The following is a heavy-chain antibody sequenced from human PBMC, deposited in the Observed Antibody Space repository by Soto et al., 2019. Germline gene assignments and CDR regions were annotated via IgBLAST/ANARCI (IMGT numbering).Heavy chain of an antibody. CDR1: GFTFTSSA. D-gene: IGHD2-15*01. V-gene: IGHV1-58*01. CDR3: AAVGLGYCRGGSCYPPY. Sequence: ASVKVSCKASGFTFTSSAVQWVRQARGQRLKWIGWIVVGSGNTNYAQKFQERVTITRDMSTSTAYMELSSLRSEDTAVYYCAAVGLGYCRGGSCYPPYWGQGTLVTVSS. CDR2: IVVGSGNT. J-gene: IGHJ4*02.